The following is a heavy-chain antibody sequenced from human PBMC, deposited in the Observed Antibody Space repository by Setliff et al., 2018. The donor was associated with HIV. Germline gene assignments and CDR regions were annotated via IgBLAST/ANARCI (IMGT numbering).Heavy chain of an antibody. Sequence: ASVKVSCKASGGTFSSYGVNWVRQAPGQGLEWMGGIFPFFGSANYAQKFQGRVTMTADVSTSTIYMELSSLTSEDTAVHYCARGADGDYRYYMDVWGRGTTVTVSS. CDR3: ARGADGDYRYYMDV. CDR1: GGTFSSYG. V-gene: IGHV1-69*13. J-gene: IGHJ6*03. CDR2: IFPFFGSA. D-gene: IGHD4-17*01.